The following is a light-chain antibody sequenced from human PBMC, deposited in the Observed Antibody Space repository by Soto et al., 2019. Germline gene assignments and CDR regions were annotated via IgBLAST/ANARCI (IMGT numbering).Light chain of an antibody. V-gene: IGLV1-40*01. J-gene: IGLJ1*01. CDR2: GNI. CDR3: QSYDSTLSARYV. Sequence: QSVLTQPASVSGSPGQSITISCTGTSSDFGDYDYVSWYQQRPGTAPKLLIFGNINRPSGVPDRFSGSKSGTSASLAITGLQAEDEGDYYCQSYDSTLSARYVFGTGTKVTVL. CDR1: SSDFGDYDY.